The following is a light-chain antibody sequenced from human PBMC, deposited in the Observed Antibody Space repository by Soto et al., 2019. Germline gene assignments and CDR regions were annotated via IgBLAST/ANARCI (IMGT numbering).Light chain of an antibody. CDR3: ASWDDSLNGV. Sequence: QSVLTQPPSASGTPGQRVTISCSGSSSNIGRNTVNWYQQLPGAAPKLLIYDNNQRPSGVPDRFSGSKSDTSASLAISGLQSEDEADYYCASWDDSLNGVFGGGTKLTVL. CDR1: SSNIGRNT. V-gene: IGLV1-44*01. J-gene: IGLJ2*01. CDR2: DNN.